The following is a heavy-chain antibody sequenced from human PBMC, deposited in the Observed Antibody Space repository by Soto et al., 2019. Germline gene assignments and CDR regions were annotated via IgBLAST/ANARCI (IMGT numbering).Heavy chain of an antibody. D-gene: IGHD3-3*01. CDR2: ISSSGSTI. Sequence: NPGGSLRLSCAASGFTFSDYYMSWIRQAPGKGLEWVSYISSSGSTIYYADSVKGRFTISRDNAKNSLYLQMNSLRAEDTAVYYCARVLEWSTTTYYYYYYMDVWGKGTTVTVSS. V-gene: IGHV3-11*01. J-gene: IGHJ6*03. CDR3: ARVLEWSTTTYYYYYYMDV. CDR1: GFTFSDYY.